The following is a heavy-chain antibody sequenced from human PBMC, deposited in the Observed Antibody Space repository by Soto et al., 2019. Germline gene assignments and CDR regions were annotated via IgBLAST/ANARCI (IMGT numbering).Heavy chain of an antibody. D-gene: IGHD5-12*01. CDR3: ARLVATNIYYYYYGLDV. Sequence: QVQLQESGPGLVKPSETLSLTCTVSGGSISSYYWSWIRQPPGKGLEWIGYMSHSGTADYSTSLKSRVTISVYTARNQFSLELSSVTAADTAVYYCARLVATNIYYYYYGLDVWGQGTTVTVSS. CDR2: MSHSGTA. CDR1: GGSISSYY. V-gene: IGHV4-59*01. J-gene: IGHJ6*02.